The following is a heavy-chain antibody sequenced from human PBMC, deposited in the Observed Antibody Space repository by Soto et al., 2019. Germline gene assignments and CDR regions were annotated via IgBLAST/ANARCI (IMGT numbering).Heavy chain of an antibody. V-gene: IGHV6-1*01. Sequence: SPTLSLTCAISGDSVSSNSAAWNWIRQSPSRGLEWLGRTYYRSKWYNDYAVSVKSRITINPDTSKNQFSLQLNSVTPEDTAVYYCARDLGQWLVRSNWFDPWGQGTLVTVSS. CDR3: ARDLGQWLVRSNWFDP. D-gene: IGHD6-19*01. CDR2: TYYRSKWYN. CDR1: GDSVSSNSAA. J-gene: IGHJ5*02.